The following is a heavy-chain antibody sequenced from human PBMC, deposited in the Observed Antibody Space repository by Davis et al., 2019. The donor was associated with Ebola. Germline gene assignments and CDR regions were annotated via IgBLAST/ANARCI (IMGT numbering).Heavy chain of an antibody. CDR1: GFTFSSYA. J-gene: IGHJ1*01. CDR3: AKPLWQVATFAEYFQH. V-gene: IGHV3-23*01. Sequence: GGSLRLSCAASGFTFSSYAMSWVRQAPGKGLEWVSAISGSGGSTYYADSVKGRFTISRDNSKNTLYLQMNSLRAEDTAVYYCAKPLWQVATFAEYFQHWGQGTLVTVSS. CDR2: ISGSGGST. D-gene: IGHD5-12*01.